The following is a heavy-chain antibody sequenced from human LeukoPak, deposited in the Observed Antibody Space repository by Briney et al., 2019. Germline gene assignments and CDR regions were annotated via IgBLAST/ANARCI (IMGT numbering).Heavy chain of an antibody. CDR2: INWNGGST. D-gene: IGHD1-26*01. Sequence: GGSLRLSCAASGFTFDDYGMSWVRQAPGKGLEWVSGINWNGGSTGYADSVKGRFTISRDNAKNSLYLQVNSLRAEDTALYYCARGGYSGSYYEDFDYWGQGTLVTVSS. CDR1: GFTFDDYG. V-gene: IGHV3-20*04. J-gene: IGHJ4*02. CDR3: ARGGYSGSYYEDFDY.